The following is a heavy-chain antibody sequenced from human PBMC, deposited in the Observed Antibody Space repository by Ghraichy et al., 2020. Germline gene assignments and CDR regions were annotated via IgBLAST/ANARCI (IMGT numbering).Heavy chain of an antibody. CDR1: GGSISSYY. J-gene: IGHJ4*02. Sequence: SETLSLTCTVSGGSISSYYWSWIRQPPGKGLEWIGYIYYSGSTNYNPSLKSRVTISVDTSKNQFSLKLSSVTAADTAVYYCASGGSGYYEYYFDYWGQGTLVTVSS. D-gene: IGHD3-22*01. CDR3: ASGGSGYYEYYFDY. CDR2: IYYSGST. V-gene: IGHV4-59*08.